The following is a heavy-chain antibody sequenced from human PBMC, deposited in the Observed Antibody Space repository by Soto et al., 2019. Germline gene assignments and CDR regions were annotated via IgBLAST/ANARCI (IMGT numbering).Heavy chain of an antibody. V-gene: IGHV4-31*03. CDR3: ARLDNDSSSSDFFDY. CDR1: GGSISRSGYY. J-gene: IGHJ4*02. D-gene: IGHD6-6*01. CDR2: IYYTGDT. Sequence: QVQLQESGPGLVKPSQTLSLTCTVSGGSISRSGYYWTWIRQLPGKGLEWMGFIYYTGDTRYNPSLESRISISVDTSQNQFSLKLNSVTVADTAVYFCARLDNDSSSSDFFDYWGRGTLVTVSS.